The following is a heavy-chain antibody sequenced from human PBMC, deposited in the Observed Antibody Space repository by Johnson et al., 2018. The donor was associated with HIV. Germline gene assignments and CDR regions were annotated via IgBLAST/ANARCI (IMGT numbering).Heavy chain of an antibody. J-gene: IGHJ3*02. CDR1: GFTFSNAW. D-gene: IGHD3-9*01. CDR3: VREKDSLMIFSKDAFDI. CDR2: IKEDETEK. Sequence: VQLVESGGGLVKPGGSLRLSCAASGFTFSNAWMSWVRQAPGKGLEWVANIKEDETEKYYVDSVKGRFTISRENDKKSVFLQMNSLRAEDSAVYYCVREKDSLMIFSKDAFDIWGQGTAVTVSS. V-gene: IGHV3-7*01.